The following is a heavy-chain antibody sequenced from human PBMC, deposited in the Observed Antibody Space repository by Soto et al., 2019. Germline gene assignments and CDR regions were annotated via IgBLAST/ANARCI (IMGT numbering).Heavy chain of an antibody. V-gene: IGHV4-30-2*01. Sequence: QLQLQESGSGLVKPSQTLSLTCAVSGGSISSGGYSWTWIRQPPGKGLEWIGYIYHSGNTYYNPSLKRRVTTSGDRSRNQFTLNLSSVTAANTVVYYSASHVAADDALDAWGQGTMVTVSS. D-gene: IGHD2-15*01. J-gene: IGHJ3*01. CDR3: ASHVAADDALDA. CDR2: IYHSGNT. CDR1: GGSISSGGYS.